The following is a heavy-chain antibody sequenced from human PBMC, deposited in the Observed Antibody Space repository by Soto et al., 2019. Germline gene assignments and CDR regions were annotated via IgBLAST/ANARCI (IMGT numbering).Heavy chain of an antibody. CDR1: GYTFTNYG. J-gene: IGHJ6*02. Sequence: QVQLVQSGAEVKKPGASVKVSCKASGYTFTNYGISWVRQAPGQGLEWMGWISAYNGNTNYAQKLQGRVTMTTDTSTSTAYMELRSLRSDDTAVYSCASSYYASGTPYYYGMDVWGQGAAVTVSS. V-gene: IGHV1-18*01. CDR3: ASSYYASGTPYYYGMDV. CDR2: ISAYNGNT. D-gene: IGHD3-10*01.